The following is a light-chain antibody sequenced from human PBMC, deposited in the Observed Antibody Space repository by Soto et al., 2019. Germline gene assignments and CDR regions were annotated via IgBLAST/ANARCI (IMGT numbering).Light chain of an antibody. CDR1: SSNIGAGYD. Sequence: QSVLTQPPSVSGAPGQRVTISCSGSSSNIGAGYDAHWYQQLPGAAPKLLIFNNTNRPSGVPDRFSGSKSGASASLAISGLQSEDEADYYCATWDDSLNGSVFGTGTKVTVL. J-gene: IGLJ1*01. CDR3: ATWDDSLNGSV. CDR2: NNT. V-gene: IGLV1-40*01.